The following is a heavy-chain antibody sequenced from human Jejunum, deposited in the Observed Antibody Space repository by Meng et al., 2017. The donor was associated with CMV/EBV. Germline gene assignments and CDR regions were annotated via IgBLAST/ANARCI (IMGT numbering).Heavy chain of an antibody. CDR2: NNPSDDHT. J-gene: IGHJ5*01. V-gene: IGHV1-46*01. Sequence: SCKASRYCFTKYHEHWVRRAPGQGHEWIAKNNPSDDHTNYAQKFHGRGTMTRDTFTSTVYMELSSLRCWDSAVYYWARSPYSRSCYDSWGQGTLVTVSS. CDR3: ARSPYSRSCYDS. D-gene: IGHD6-6*01. CDR1: RYCFTKYH.